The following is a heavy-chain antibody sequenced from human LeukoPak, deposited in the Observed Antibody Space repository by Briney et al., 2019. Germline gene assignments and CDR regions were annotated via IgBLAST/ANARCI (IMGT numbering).Heavy chain of an antibody. J-gene: IGHJ6*03. CDR3: TRAASSGPLFTYHMDV. Sequence: PSGTLSLTCTVSGYSISSGYYWGWIRQPPGKGLEWIGSIYHSGTTYYNPSLKSRVTISVDTSKNQFSLKLSSVTAADTAVYYCTRAASSGPLFTYHMDVWGKGTTVTVSS. CDR1: GYSISSGYY. D-gene: IGHD3-22*01. CDR2: IYHSGTT. V-gene: IGHV4-38-2*02.